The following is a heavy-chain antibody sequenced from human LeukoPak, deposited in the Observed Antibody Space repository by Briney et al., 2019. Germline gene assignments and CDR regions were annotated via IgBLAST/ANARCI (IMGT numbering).Heavy chain of an antibody. CDR3: ARDDLTGYSVY. Sequence: SVKVSCTASGGTFSSYAISWVRQAPGQGLEWMGGIIPIFGTENYAQKFQGRVTITADKSTNTPYMELSSLRSEDTAVYYCARDDLTGYSVYWGRGTLVTVSS. D-gene: IGHD3-9*01. J-gene: IGHJ4*02. V-gene: IGHV1-69*06. CDR1: GGTFSSYA. CDR2: IIPIFGTE.